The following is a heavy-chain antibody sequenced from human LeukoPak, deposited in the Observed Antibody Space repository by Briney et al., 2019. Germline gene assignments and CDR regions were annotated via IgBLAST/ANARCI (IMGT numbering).Heavy chain of an antibody. CDR2: INHSGST. V-gene: IGHV4-34*01. D-gene: IGHD3/OR15-3a*01. J-gene: IGHJ4*02. Sequence: SETLSLTCAVYGGSFSGYYWSWIRQPPGKGLEWIGEINHSGSTNYNASLKSQVSISIDTSKNQFSLGLTSVTAADTAVYYCARQTGSGLFILPGGQGTLVTVSS. CDR1: GGSFSGYY. CDR3: ARQTGSGLFILP.